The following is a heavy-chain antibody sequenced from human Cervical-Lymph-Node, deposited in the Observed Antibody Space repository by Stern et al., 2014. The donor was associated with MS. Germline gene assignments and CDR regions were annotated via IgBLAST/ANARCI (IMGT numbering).Heavy chain of an antibody. J-gene: IGHJ4*02. CDR1: GFTFSNYG. V-gene: IGHV3-33*01. CDR3: ARGNWNYEGMGY. D-gene: IGHD1-7*01. Sequence: MQLVESGGGVVQPGRSLRLSCAASGFTFSNYGMHWVRQAPGKGLEWLAVIWYDGNKKYYADSGKGRFTISRDNSKNTLFLQMSSLTAEDTALYYCARGNWNYEGMGYWGQGPLVTVSS. CDR2: IWYDGNKK.